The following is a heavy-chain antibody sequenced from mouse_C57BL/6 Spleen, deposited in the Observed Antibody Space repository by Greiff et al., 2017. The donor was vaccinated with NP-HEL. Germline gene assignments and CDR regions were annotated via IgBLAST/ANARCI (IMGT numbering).Heavy chain of an antibody. J-gene: IGHJ1*03. CDR2: IYTRSGNT. CDR3: ARKIGGGSLGDWYFDV. D-gene: IGHD1-1*02. CDR1: GYTFTSYG. Sequence: QVQLQQSGAELARPGASVKLSCKASGYTFTSYGISWVKQRTGQGLEWIGEIYTRSGNTYYNEKFKGKATLAADKSSSTAYMELRSLPSEDSAVYFCARKIGGGSLGDWYFDVWGTGTTVTVSS. V-gene: IGHV1-81*01.